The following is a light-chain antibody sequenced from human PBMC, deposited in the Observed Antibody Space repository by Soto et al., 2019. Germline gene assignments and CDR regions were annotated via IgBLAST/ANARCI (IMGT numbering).Light chain of an antibody. CDR1: QTISGW. V-gene: IGKV1-5*01. CDR2: DAS. Sequence: DIQMTQSPSTLSGSVGDRVTITCRASQTISGWLAWYQQRPGKAPNLLIFDASTLESGVPSRFSGSGSGTTFTLTISSLQPDDFATYYCQQYNSSWTFGQGTKVDIK. CDR3: QQYNSSWT. J-gene: IGKJ1*01.